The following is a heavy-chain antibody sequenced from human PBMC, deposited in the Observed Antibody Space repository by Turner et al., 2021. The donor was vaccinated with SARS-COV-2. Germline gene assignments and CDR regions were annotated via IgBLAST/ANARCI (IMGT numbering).Heavy chain of an antibody. CDR3: ARDHRPVVVPAAKRAGYYYYGMDV. J-gene: IGHJ6*02. Sequence: VQLVESGGGLVKPGGSLRLSCAASGFTFSSYSMNWVRQAPGKGLEWVSSISRSSSYIYYADSVKGRFTISRDNAKNSLYLQMNSLRAEDTAVYYCARDHRPVVVPAAKRAGYYYYGMDVWGQGTTVTVSS. D-gene: IGHD2-2*01. V-gene: IGHV3-21*01. CDR2: ISRSSSYI. CDR1: GFTFSSYS.